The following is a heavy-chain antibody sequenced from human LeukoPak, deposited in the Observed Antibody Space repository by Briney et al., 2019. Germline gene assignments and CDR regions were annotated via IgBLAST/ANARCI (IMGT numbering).Heavy chain of an antibody. J-gene: IGHJ6*03. CDR1: GFTFSGSA. V-gene: IGHV3-73*01. CDR2: IRSKANSYAT. Sequence: PGGSLRLSCAASGFTFSGSAMHWVRQASGKGLEWVGRIRSKANSYATAYAASVKGRFTISRDDSKNTAYLQMLCLKTEDTAVYYSTSLYYYGSGSYSTDYYYYYMDVWGKGTTVTVSS. CDR3: TSLYYYGSGSYSTDYYYYYMDV. D-gene: IGHD3-10*01.